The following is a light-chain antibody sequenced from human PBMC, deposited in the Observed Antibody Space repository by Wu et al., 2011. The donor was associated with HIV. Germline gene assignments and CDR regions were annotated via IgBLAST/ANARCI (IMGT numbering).Light chain of an antibody. J-gene: IGKJ1*01. CDR2: GAS. V-gene: IGKV3-20*01. CDR1: QSVNSRY. Sequence: CRASQSVNSRYLAWYQQKPGQAPRLLIYGASSRATGIPDRFSGSGSGTDFTLTISRLDPEDFAVYYCQQYGGSPHTFGQGTKVEIE. CDR3: QQYGGSPHT.